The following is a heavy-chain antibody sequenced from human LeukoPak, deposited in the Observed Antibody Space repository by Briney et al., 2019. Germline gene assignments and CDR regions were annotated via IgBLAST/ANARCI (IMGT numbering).Heavy chain of an antibody. CDR1: GFTFSSYG. D-gene: IGHD6-19*01. CDR2: IRYDGSNK. V-gene: IGHV3-30*02. CDR3: AREFRGWYRNNWFDP. J-gene: IGHJ5*02. Sequence: GGSLRLSCAASGFTFSSYGMQWVRQAPGKGLEWVAFIRYDGSNKYYADSVKGRFTISRDNSKNTLYLQMNSLRAEDTAVYYCAREFRGWYRNNWFDPWGQGTLVTVSS.